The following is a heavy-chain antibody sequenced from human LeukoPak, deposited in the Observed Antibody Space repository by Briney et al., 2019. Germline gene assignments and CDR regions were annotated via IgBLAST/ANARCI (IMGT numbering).Heavy chain of an antibody. Sequence: GVSLRLSCAASGFTFSSYEMNWVRQAPGKGLEWVSYISSSGSTIYYADSVKGRFTISRDNAKNSLYLQMNSLRAEDTAVYYCAREVAVAGTAHFDYWGQGTLVTVSS. CDR2: ISSSGSTI. D-gene: IGHD6-19*01. J-gene: IGHJ4*02. CDR1: GFTFSSYE. CDR3: AREVAVAGTAHFDY. V-gene: IGHV3-48*03.